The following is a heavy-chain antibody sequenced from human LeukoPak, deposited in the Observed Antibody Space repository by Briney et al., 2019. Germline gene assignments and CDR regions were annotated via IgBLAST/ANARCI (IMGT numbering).Heavy chain of an antibody. D-gene: IGHD3-10*01. V-gene: IGHV4-39*01. CDR3: ARLPLWFGEIPPYYFDY. CDR1: GGIISSSSYY. J-gene: IGHJ4*02. CDR2: IYYNGNT. Sequence: PSETLSLTCTVSGGIISSSSYYWGWVRQPPGKGLEWIGSIYYNGNTYYRPSLKSRVTISIDTSKNQFSLKLSSVTAVDTAMYYCARLPLWFGEIPPYYFDYWGQGTLVTVSS.